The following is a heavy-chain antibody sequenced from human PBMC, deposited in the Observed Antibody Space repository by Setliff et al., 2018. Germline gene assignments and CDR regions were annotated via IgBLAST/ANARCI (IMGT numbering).Heavy chain of an antibody. D-gene: IGHD1-26*01. CDR1: GDSFSDFY. CDR2: LHTSGSS. J-gene: IGHJ4*02. V-gene: IGHV4-4*07. CDR3: ARDNPIVGATDY. Sequence: SETLSLTCVVYGDSFSDFYWSWIRQPAGKGLEWVGRLHTSGSSNYNPSLKSRVTISVDTPKNQFSLTVRSVTAADTALYFCARDNPIVGATDYWGQGVLVTVSS.